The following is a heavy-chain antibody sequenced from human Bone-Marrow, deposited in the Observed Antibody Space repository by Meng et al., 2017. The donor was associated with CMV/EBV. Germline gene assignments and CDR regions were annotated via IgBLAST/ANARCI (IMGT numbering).Heavy chain of an antibody. V-gene: IGHV3-7*01. J-gene: IGHJ3*02. D-gene: IGHD3-22*01. Sequence: GGSLRLSCAASGFTFSSYWMSWVRQAPGKGLEWVANIKQDGSEKYYVDSVKGRFTISRDNAKNSLYLQMNSLRAEDTAVYYCAITTLVAAFDNWGQGTMVTVSS. CDR1: GFTFSSYW. CDR3: AITTLVAAFDN. CDR2: IKQDGSEK.